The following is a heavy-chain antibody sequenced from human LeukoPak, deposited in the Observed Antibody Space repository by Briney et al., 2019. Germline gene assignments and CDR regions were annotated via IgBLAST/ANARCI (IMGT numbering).Heavy chain of an antibody. Sequence: SETLSLTCTVSGGSLRNYYWSWIRQPPGKGLEWIGHIYYSGSTNYNVSPKSRVTISIDMSKNQFSLKLSSVTAADTAVYYCGRYQLPDFWGQGTLVTVSS. D-gene: IGHD1-7*01. CDR1: GGSLRNYY. CDR3: GRYQLPDF. J-gene: IGHJ4*02. V-gene: IGHV4-59*01. CDR2: IYYSGST.